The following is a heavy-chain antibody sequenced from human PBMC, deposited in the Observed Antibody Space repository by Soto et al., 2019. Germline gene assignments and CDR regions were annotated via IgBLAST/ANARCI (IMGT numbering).Heavy chain of an antibody. CDR2: ISYDGSKK. CDR3: AKDRVESGLGEIDY. CDR1: GFSFSNNG. D-gene: IGHD3-16*01. Sequence: QVQLVESGGGVVQPGRSLRLSCAASGFSFSNNGMHWVRQAPGKGLERVAIISYDGSKKYYADSVKGRFTISRDNSKNTLYLQMNSLRVEDTAVYYCAKDRVESGLGEIDYWGQGTLVTVSS. V-gene: IGHV3-30*18. J-gene: IGHJ4*02.